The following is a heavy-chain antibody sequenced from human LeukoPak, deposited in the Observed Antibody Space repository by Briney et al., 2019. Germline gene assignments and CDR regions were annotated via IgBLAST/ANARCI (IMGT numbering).Heavy chain of an antibody. J-gene: IGHJ4*02. CDR2: IKADGSEK. D-gene: IGHD4-23*01. Sequence: GGSLRLSCSVSGFTFSNYWMIWVRQAPGKGLEWVANIKADGSEKYYVDSVKGRFTISRDNAKNSLHLQMNSLSVEDTAVYYCASTNSLDYWGQGTLVTVPS. CDR3: ASTNSLDY. V-gene: IGHV3-7*01. CDR1: GFTFSNYW.